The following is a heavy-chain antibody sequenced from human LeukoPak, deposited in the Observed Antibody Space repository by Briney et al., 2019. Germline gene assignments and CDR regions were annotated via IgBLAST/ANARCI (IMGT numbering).Heavy chain of an antibody. CDR1: GYTFTGYY. V-gene: IGHV1-2*06. D-gene: IGHD2-2*01. CDR3: AIYCSSTSCYSERLFDY. CDR2: INPNSGGT. Sequence: ASVKVSCKASGYTFTGYYMHWVRQAPGQGLEWMGRINPNSGGTNYAQKFQGRVTMTRDTSISTAYMELSRLRSDDTAVYYCAIYCSSTSCYSERLFDYWGQGTLVTVSS. J-gene: IGHJ4*02.